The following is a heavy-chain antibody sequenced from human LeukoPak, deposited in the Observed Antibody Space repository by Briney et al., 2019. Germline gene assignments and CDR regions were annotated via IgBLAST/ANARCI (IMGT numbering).Heavy chain of an antibody. CDR1: GFSFTNFW. CDR2: IHPEGNEK. Sequence: GGSLRLSCAVSGFSFTNFWMSWVRQAPGRGLEWVSNIHPEGNEKYHVESVKGRFIISRDNTKNLMFLQMNGLRVEDTAVYYCARGDAFSGDHWGQGTLVTVSS. V-gene: IGHV3-7*04. J-gene: IGHJ4*02. CDR3: ARGDAFSGDH.